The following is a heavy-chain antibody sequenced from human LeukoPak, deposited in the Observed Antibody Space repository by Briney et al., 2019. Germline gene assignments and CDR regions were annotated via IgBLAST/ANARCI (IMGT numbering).Heavy chain of an antibody. CDR1: GYSLSSGYY. Sequence: SETLSLTCTVSGYSLSSGYYWGWIRQPPGKGLEWIGSIYHSGSTYYNPSLKSRVTISVDTSKNQFSLKLSSVTAADTAVYYCARRYDYVWGSYHHWGQGTLVTVSS. V-gene: IGHV4-38-2*02. CDR2: IYHSGST. D-gene: IGHD3-16*02. CDR3: ARRYDYVWGSYHH. J-gene: IGHJ5*02.